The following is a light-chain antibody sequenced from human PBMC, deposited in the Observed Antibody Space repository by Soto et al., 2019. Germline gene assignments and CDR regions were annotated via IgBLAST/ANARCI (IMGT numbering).Light chain of an antibody. CDR1: SXDVGGYNY. J-gene: IGLJ1*01. V-gene: IGLV2-8*01. Sequence: QSALTQPHSASGSPGQSVAICCTGTSXDVGGYNYVSWYQQHPGKAPKLMIYEVNKRPSGVPDRFSGSKSGNTASLTVSGLQAEDEADYYCSSYAGSSNVFGTGTKVTVL. CDR3: SSYAGSSNV. CDR2: EVN.